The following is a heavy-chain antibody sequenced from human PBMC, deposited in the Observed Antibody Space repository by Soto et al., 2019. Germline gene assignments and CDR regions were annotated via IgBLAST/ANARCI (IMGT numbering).Heavy chain of an antibody. CDR3: ASGITMVRGGPWKYGMDV. CDR1: GGSISSYY. CDR2: IYYSGST. Sequence: PSETLSLTCTVSGGSISSYYWSWIRQPPGKGLEWIGYIYYSGSTNYNPSLKSRVTISVDTSKNQFSLKLSSVTAADTAVYYFASGITMVRGGPWKYGMDVWGQGTTVTVSS. V-gene: IGHV4-59*01. J-gene: IGHJ6*02. D-gene: IGHD3-10*01.